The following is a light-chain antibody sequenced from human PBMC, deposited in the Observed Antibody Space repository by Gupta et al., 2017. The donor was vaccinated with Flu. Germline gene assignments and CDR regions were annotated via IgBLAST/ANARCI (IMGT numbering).Light chain of an antibody. CDR3: QQNGSSPPT. CDR2: GAS. Sequence: IVLTQSPGTLYLSPGERATLSCRASQSVSSSYLAWYQQKPGQAPRLLIYGASSRATGIPDRFSGSGSGTDFTLTISRLEPEDFAVYYCQQNGSSPPTFGQGTKVEIK. CDR1: QSVSSSY. J-gene: IGKJ1*01. V-gene: IGKV3-20*01.